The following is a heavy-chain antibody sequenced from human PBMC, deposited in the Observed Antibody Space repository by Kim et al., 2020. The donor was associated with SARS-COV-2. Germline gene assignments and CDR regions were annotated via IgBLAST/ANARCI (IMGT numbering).Heavy chain of an antibody. D-gene: IGHD6-13*01. CDR1: GFTCSSYA. J-gene: IGHJ4*02. CDR3: AKDDSAAGMVAYYFDY. CDR2: ISGSGGST. V-gene: IGHV3-23*01. Sequence: GGSLILSYAASGFTCSSYAMSWVRQAPGKGVEWGSAISGSGGSTYDADSVKGRFTISRDNSKNTLYLQMNSLRAEDTAVYYCAKDDSAAGMVAYYFDYWGQGTLVTVSS.